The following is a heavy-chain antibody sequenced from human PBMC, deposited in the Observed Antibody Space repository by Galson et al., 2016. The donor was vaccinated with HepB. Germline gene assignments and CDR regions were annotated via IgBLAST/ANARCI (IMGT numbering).Heavy chain of an antibody. CDR2: ISFDGINT. Sequence: SLRLSCAASGFTFSSYGMHWVRQAPGKGLEWVAVISFDGINTYYADPVKGRFIISRDNSKNTLYLQMNSLRAEDTAVYYCAREGTPWELHLRHYSYMDVWGKGTTVTVSS. CDR1: GFTFSSYG. J-gene: IGHJ6*03. V-gene: IGHV3-30*03. D-gene: IGHD1-26*01. CDR3: AREGTPWELHLRHYSYMDV.